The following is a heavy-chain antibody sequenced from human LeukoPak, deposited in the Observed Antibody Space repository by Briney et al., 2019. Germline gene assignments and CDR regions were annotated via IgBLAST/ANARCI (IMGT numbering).Heavy chain of an antibody. CDR3: ARRQQLTIYYYYGMDV. CDR1: GFTFSSYW. V-gene: IGHV3-7*01. Sequence: PGGSLRLSCAASGFTFSSYWMSWVRQAPGKGLEWVANIRQDGSEKYYVDSVKGRFTISRDNAKNSLYLQMNSLRAEDTAVYYCARRQQLTIYYYYGMDVWGQGTTVTVSS. J-gene: IGHJ6*02. D-gene: IGHD6-13*01. CDR2: IRQDGSEK.